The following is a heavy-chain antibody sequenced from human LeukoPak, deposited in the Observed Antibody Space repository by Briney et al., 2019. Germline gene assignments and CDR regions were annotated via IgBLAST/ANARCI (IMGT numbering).Heavy chain of an antibody. CDR2: ISGSGGST. Sequence: PGGSLRLSCAASGFTFSSYAMSWVRQAPGKGLEWVSAISGSGGSTYYADSVKGRFTISRDNSKNTLYLQMNSLRAEDTAVYYCARDEYQPYYFDYWGQGTLVTVSS. CDR3: ARDEYQPYYFDY. D-gene: IGHD2-2*01. J-gene: IGHJ4*02. V-gene: IGHV3-23*01. CDR1: GFTFSSYA.